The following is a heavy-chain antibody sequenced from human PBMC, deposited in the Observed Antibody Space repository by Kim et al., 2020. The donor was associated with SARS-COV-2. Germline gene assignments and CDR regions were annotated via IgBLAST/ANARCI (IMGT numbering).Heavy chain of an antibody. V-gene: IGHV1-46*03. CDR3: ARGTWGGGGWGYGSGQYNRFDP. CDR1: GYTFTSSH. Sequence: ASVKVSCKASGYTFTSSHIQWVRQAPGQGLEWMGIINPSGGSTTYAQKLQGRVTMTRDTSTGTVYMELSSLRSEDTALYYCARGTWGGGGWGYGSGQYNRFDPWGQGTLVTGSS. J-gene: IGHJ5*02. D-gene: IGHD3-10*01. CDR2: INPSGGST.